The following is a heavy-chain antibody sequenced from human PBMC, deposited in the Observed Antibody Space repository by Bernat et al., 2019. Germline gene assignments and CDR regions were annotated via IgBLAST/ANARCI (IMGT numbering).Heavy chain of an antibody. V-gene: IGHV1-18*01. CDR3: ARVTSIFGVVSSYCYYMDV. D-gene: IGHD3-3*01. J-gene: IGHJ6*03. CDR1: DYTFPSYG. Sequence: QVQLVQSGAEVKKPGASVKVSCKASDYTFPSYGLSWVRQVPGQGMEWMGGINAHNGHTHYAEKFQGRVTMTTDPSTRTAYMELRGLRSDDTAVYYCARVTSIFGVVSSYCYYMDVWGEGSTVTVSS. CDR2: INAHNGHT.